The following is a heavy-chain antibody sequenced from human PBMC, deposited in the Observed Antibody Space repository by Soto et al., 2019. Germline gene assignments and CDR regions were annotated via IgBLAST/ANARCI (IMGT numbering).Heavy chain of an antibody. V-gene: IGHV6-1*01. CDR2: TYYRSKWYN. Sequence: PSQTLSLTCAISGDSVSSNSSAWNWIRQSPSRGLEWLGRTYYRSKWYNDYAVSVKSRITINPDTSKNQFSLQLNSVTPEDTAVYYCARDVDCSSTSCSYYYYYYYMDVWGKGTTVTVS. CDR1: GDSVSSNSSA. J-gene: IGHJ6*03. D-gene: IGHD2-2*01. CDR3: ARDVDCSSTSCSYYYYYYYMDV.